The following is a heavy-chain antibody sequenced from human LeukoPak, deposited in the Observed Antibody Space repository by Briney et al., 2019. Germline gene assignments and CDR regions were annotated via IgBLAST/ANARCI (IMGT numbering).Heavy chain of an antibody. CDR2: ISSSSSYI. CDR3: ARGGITIFGVVINPFDY. V-gene: IGHV3-21*01. CDR1: GFTFSSYS. Sequence: GGSLRLSGAASGFTFSSYSMNWVRQAPGKGLEWVSSISSSSSYIYYADSVKGRFTISRDNAKNSLYLQMNSLRAEDTAAYYCARGGITIFGVVINPFDYWGQGTLVTVSS. J-gene: IGHJ4*02. D-gene: IGHD3-3*01.